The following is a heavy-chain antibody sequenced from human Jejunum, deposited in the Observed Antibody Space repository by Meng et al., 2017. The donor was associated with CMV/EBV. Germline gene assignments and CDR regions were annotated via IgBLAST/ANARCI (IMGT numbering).Heavy chain of an antibody. D-gene: IGHD3-3*01. J-gene: IGHJ4*02. CDR1: GGSIGSGDYY. Sequence: VRLQESGPGLVKPSQTLSLTCSVSGGSIGSGDYYWSWIRQPPGKGLEWIGYIHDTGSTYYNPSLKSRVDISLGTSRNHFSLTLSSVTAEDTAVYFCARGSIFVSFDSWGQGTLVTVSS. CDR2: IHDTGST. V-gene: IGHV4-30-4*08. CDR3: ARGSIFVSFDS.